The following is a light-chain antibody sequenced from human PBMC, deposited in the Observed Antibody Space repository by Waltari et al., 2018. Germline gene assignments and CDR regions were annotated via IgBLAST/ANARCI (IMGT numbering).Light chain of an antibody. CDR3: QQRSNWPIT. CDR1: QTVSSY. V-gene: IGKV3-11*01. CDR2: DAS. Sequence: EIVLTQSPATLSLSPGERATLSGRASQTVSSYLAWYQQKPGQAPRLLIYDASNRATGISARFSGSGSGTAFTLTISSLEPEDFAVYYCQQRSNWPITFGQGTRLEIK. J-gene: IGKJ5*01.